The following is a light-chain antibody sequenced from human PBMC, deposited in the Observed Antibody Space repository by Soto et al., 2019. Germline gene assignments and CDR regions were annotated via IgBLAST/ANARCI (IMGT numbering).Light chain of an antibody. CDR3: QQYKNWPPIT. V-gene: IGKV3-15*01. Sequence: EIVLTQSPSTLSVSPGERATLSCRASQSVGSSLAWYQQEPGQAPRLLIYGASTRATGIPARFSGSGSGTEFTLTISSLQSEDFAVYFCQQYKNWPPITFGQGTRLENK. CDR2: GAS. J-gene: IGKJ5*01. CDR1: QSVGSS.